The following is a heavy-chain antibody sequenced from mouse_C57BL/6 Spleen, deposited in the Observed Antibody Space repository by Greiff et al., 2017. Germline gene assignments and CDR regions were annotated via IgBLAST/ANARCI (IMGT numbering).Heavy chain of an antibody. V-gene: IGHV2-9-1*01. J-gene: IGHJ4*01. CDR1: GFSLTSYA. CDR3: ASLEAMDC. Sequence: QVQLQQSGPGLVAPSQSLSITCTVSGFSLTSYAISWVRQPPGKGLEWLGVIWPGGGTNYNSALKSRLSINKDNSNIQVFLKMNSLQTDDTARYYCASLEAMDCWGQGTSVTVSS. CDR2: IWPGGGT.